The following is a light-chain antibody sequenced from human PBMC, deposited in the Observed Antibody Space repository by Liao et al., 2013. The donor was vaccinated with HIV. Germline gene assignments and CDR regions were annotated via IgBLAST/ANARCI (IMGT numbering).Light chain of an antibody. J-gene: IGLJ3*02. CDR2: HGS. CDR3: QVWDSNGDYPV. V-gene: IGLV3-21*04. Sequence: SYELTQPPSVSVAPGKTASITCGGDNIGSKSVHWYQQKAGQAPVLVLYHGSDRPSGIPDRFSGSNSENTATLTISRVEAGDEADYYCQVWDSNGDYPVFGGGTKLTVL. CDR1: NIGSKS.